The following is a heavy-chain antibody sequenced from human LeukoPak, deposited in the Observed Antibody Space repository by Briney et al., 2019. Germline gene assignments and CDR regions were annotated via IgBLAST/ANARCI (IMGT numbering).Heavy chain of an antibody. CDR3: AREAGHYSSGWFSSEYYFDY. CDR2: IYYSGST. D-gene: IGHD6-19*01. CDR1: GGSISSYY. Sequence: SETLSLTCTVSGGSISSYYWSWIRQPPGKGLEWIGYIYYSGSTNYNPSPKSRVTMSVDTSKNQFSLKLSSVTAADTPVYYCAREAGHYSSGWFSSEYYFDYWGQGTLVTVSS. J-gene: IGHJ4*02. V-gene: IGHV4-59*12.